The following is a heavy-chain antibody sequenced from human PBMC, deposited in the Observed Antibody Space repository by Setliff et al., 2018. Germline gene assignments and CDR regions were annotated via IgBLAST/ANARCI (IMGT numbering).Heavy chain of an antibody. CDR1: GYTFNSHY. J-gene: IGHJ4*02. CDR3: ARDKPYVDYV. Sequence: ASVKVSCKASGYTFNSHYMHWVRQAPGQGLEWVAMINPNGGSATYAQKFQGRVTVTRDTSTSTVYMDMSSLRSEDTAVYYCARDKPYVDYVWGQGTLVTVSS. CDR2: INPNGGSA. D-gene: IGHD3-16*01. V-gene: IGHV1-46*02.